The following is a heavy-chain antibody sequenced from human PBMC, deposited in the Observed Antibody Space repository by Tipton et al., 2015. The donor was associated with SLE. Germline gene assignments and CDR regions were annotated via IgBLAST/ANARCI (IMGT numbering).Heavy chain of an antibody. V-gene: IGHV4-31*03. CDR2: IYYSGVT. D-gene: IGHD3-10*01. CDR3: ARDLGARGVMFDL. J-gene: IGHJ4*02. Sequence: TLSLTCTVSGDSLSNGGYSCTWIRQLPGRGLEWIGYIYYSGVTVYNPSLKSRLLMSVDTSKNQFSLNLSSVTAADTAVYFCARDLGARGVMFDLWGQGALVTVSS. CDR1: GDSLSNGGYS.